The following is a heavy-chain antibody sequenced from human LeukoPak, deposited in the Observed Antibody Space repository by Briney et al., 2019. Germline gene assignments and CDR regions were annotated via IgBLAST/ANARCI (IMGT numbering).Heavy chain of an antibody. D-gene: IGHD3-10*01. CDR1: GFTFSSYA. J-gene: IGHJ4*02. CDR3: AKTSLSFVLLWRTFDY. V-gene: IGHV3-23*01. Sequence: PGGSLRLSCAASGFTFSSYAMSWVRQAPGKGLEWVSAISGSGGSTYYADSVKGRFTISRDNSKNTLYLQMNSLRAEDTAVYYCAKTSLSFVLLWRTFDYWGQGTLVTVSS. CDR2: ISGSGGST.